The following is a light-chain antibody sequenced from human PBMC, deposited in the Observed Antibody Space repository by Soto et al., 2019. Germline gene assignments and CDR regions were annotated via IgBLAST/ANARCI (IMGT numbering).Light chain of an antibody. CDR1: NSDIGTDNL. V-gene: IGLV2-23*01. CDR2: GGT. CDR3: CSYTGSSTFVL. Sequence: QSALTQPASVSGSPGQSITISCTGTNSDIGTDNLVSWYQRHPGKAPKLMIYGGTKRPSGVSDRFSGYKSGNTASLTISGLQVEDEADYYCCSYTGSSTFVLFGGGTKVTVL. J-gene: IGLJ2*01.